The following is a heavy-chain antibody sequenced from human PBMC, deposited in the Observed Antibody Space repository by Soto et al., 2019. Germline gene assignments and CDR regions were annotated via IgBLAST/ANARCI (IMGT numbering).Heavy chain of an antibody. D-gene: IGHD3-16*01. CDR3: ARGGGGPQYPDY. Sequence: QVQLVQSGAEVKKPGSSVKVSCKASGGTSGSFPISGGRRAPGKGLEGMGGIIPTFGTANYAPKSKARVTITADESTSTAYMELSSLRSEDTAVYYCARGGGGPQYPDYWGQGTLVTVSS. CDR1: GGTSGSFP. CDR2: IIPTFGTA. J-gene: IGHJ4*02. V-gene: IGHV1-69*01.